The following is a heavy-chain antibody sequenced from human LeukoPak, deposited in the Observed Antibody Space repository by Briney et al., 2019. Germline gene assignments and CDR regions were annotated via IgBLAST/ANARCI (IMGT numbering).Heavy chain of an antibody. CDR1: GYSFSSINSDFY. CDR2: ISRSGST. Sequence: PETLSHTCAVSGYSFSSINSDFYWGWIRQPPGKGLEWIGAISRSGSTYYNPSLEGRVTISVDTSKNQFSLRLKSVTAADTAIYYCARVNTVVSRPGGFFELWGGGTQVTVSS. J-gene: IGHJ2*01. CDR3: ARVNTVVSRPGGFFEL. V-gene: IGHV4-38-2*01. D-gene: IGHD4-17*01.